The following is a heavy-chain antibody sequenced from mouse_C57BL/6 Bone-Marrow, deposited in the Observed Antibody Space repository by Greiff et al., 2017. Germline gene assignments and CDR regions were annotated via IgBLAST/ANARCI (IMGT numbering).Heavy chain of an antibody. V-gene: IGHV5-4*03. CDR2: ISDGGSYT. CDR3: ARVPYYCDFDY. Sequence: EVKLMESGGGLVKPGGSLKLSCAASGFTFISYAMSWVRQTPEKRLEWVATISDGGSYTYYPDNVKGRFTISRDNAKNNLYLQMSHMKSEDTAMYYCARVPYYCDFDYWGQGTTLTVSS. J-gene: IGHJ2*01. D-gene: IGHD1-1*01. CDR1: GFTFISYA.